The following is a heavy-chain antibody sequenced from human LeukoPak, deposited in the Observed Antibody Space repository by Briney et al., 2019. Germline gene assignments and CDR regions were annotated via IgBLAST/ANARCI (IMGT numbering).Heavy chain of an antibody. CDR3: ARGGIAVAGRDNWFDP. Sequence: ASVKVSCKASGYTFTSYDINWVRQAPGQGLEWMGWMNPNSGNTGYAQKFQGRVTMARNTSISTAYMELSSLRSEDTAVYYCARGGIAVAGRDNWFDPWGQGTLVTVSS. V-gene: IGHV1-8*01. D-gene: IGHD6-19*01. J-gene: IGHJ5*02. CDR1: GYTFTSYD. CDR2: MNPNSGNT.